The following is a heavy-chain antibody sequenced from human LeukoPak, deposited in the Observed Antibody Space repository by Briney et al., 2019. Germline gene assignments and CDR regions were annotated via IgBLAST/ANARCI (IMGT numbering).Heavy chain of an antibody. CDR3: ARGGRYCSGGSCYLGY. Sequence: PSETLSLTCTVSGGSISSGAYYWSWIRQHPGKGLEWIGYIYYSGSTYYNPSLKSRVTISVDTSKNQFSLKLSSVTAADTAIYYCARGGRYCSGGSCYLGYWGQGTLVTVSS. D-gene: IGHD2-15*01. CDR2: IYYSGST. CDR1: GGSISSGAYY. V-gene: IGHV4-31*03. J-gene: IGHJ4*02.